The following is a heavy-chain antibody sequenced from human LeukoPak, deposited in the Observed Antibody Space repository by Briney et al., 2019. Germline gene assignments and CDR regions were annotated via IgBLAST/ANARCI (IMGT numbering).Heavy chain of an antibody. CDR2: ITSDGSSA. CDR3: ARGFPYCSAGSCYYGLDV. J-gene: IGHJ6*02. CDR1: GFVVSNNY. Sequence: GGSLRLSCAASGFVVSNNYMSWVRQAPGKGLVWVSRITSDGSSARYADSVKGRFTISRDNAKNTLYLQLNSLRAEDTAVYYCARGFPYCSAGSCYYGLDVWGQGTTVTVSS. V-gene: IGHV3-74*01. D-gene: IGHD2-15*01.